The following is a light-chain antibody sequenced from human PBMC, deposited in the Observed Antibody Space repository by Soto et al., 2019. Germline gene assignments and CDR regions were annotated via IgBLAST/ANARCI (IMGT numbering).Light chain of an antibody. V-gene: IGKV3-11*01. J-gene: IGKJ1*01. CDR1: QSVGKY. CDR2: DAS. Sequence: EIVMTQSPATLSLSPGERATLPCRASQSVGKYLVWYQQKPGQAPRLLIYDASNRATGIPARFSGSGSGTDFTLTISSLEPEDVAVYYCQQRGNRPPWTFGQVTKVDIK. CDR3: QQRGNRPPWT.